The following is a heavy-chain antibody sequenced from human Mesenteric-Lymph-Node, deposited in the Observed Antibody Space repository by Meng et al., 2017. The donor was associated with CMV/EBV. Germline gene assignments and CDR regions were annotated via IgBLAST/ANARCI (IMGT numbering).Heavy chain of an antibody. CDR1: GYSFTSYW. J-gene: IGHJ6*02. CDR3: ARRRGSGSYYNYYYGMDV. V-gene: IGHV5-51*01. CDR2: IYPGDSDT. Sequence: GESLKISCKGSGYSFTSYWIGWVRQMPGKGLEWMGIIYPGDSDTRYSPSFQGQVTISADKSISTAYLQWSSLKASDTAMYYCARRRGSGSYYNYYYGMDVWGQGTTVTVSS. D-gene: IGHD3-10*01.